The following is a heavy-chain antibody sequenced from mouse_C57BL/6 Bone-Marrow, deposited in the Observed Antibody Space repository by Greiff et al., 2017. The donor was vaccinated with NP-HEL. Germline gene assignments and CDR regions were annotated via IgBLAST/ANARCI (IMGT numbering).Heavy chain of an antibody. D-gene: IGHD2-3*01. Sequence: VQLQQPGAELVKPGASVKLSCKASGYTFTSYWMHWVKQRPGRGLEWIGRIDPNSGGTKYNEKFKSKATLTVDKPSSTAYMQLSSLTSEDSAVYYCASPSSSLYYYAVDYWGQRTSVTVSS. V-gene: IGHV1-72*01. CDR3: ASPSSSLYYYAVDY. J-gene: IGHJ4*01. CDR1: GYTFTSYW. CDR2: IDPNSGGT.